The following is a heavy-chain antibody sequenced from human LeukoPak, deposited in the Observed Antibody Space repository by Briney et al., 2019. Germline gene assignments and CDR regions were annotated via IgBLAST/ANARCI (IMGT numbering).Heavy chain of an antibody. D-gene: IGHD6-6*01. CDR3: ARIGYSSSSFDY. J-gene: IGHJ4*02. CDR2: IKQDGSVK. V-gene: IGHV3-7*01. CDR1: GFTFTTYW. Sequence: GGSLRLSCAASGFTFTTYWMSWVRQAPGKGLEWVANIKQDGSVKYYVDSVKGQFTISRDNAKNSLYLQMSSLRVEDTAVYYCARIGYSSSSFDYWGQGTLVTVS.